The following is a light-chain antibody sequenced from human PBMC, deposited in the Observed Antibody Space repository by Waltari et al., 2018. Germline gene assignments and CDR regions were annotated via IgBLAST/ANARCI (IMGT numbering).Light chain of an antibody. V-gene: IGKV3-11*01. CDR2: DAS. Sequence: EIVLTQSPATLSLSPGETATLSCRASQSVGTYLAWYQQKPGQAPRLLIYDASNRATGIPDRFRGSGSGTDFTLTINSLEAEDFAVYYCQQRSNWTPHTFGQGARLEIK. J-gene: IGKJ2*01. CDR3: QQRSNWTPHT. CDR1: QSVGTY.